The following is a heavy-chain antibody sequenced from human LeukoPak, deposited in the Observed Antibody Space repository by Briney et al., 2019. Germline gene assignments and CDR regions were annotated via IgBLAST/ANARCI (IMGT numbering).Heavy chain of an antibody. J-gene: IGHJ5*01. V-gene: IGHV4-39*01. CDR1: GDSMSSSSYY. CDR3: ARHGIDNYDPSAYSNWFDP. CDR2: IYYSGST. D-gene: IGHD3-22*01. Sequence: SETLSLTCTVSGDSMSSSSYYWGWIRQPPGKGLEWIASIYYSGSTFYNPSLRSRVTISVDKSRNRFSLKLSSVTVSDTSVYYCARHGIDNYDPSAYSNWFDPWAKELWSPSPQ.